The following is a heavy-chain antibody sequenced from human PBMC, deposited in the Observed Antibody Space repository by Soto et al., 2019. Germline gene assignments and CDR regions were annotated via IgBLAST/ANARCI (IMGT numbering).Heavy chain of an antibody. CDR3: ARAVAPYFGTWFDP. D-gene: IGHD3-10*01. Sequence: LSLTCAVSGGSITSGNSYSWSWIRQPPGKGLECIGSISHTGSTSYNPSLKSRLTMSVDKSKNQFSLRLSSVTAADMAVYYCARAVAPYFGTWFDPWGQGILVTVSS. CDR2: ISHTGST. V-gene: IGHV4-30-2*01. J-gene: IGHJ5*02. CDR1: GGSITSGNSYS.